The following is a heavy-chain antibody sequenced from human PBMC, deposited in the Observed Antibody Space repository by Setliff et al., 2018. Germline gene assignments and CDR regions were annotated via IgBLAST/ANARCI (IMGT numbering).Heavy chain of an antibody. D-gene: IGHD2-21*02. V-gene: IGHV2-5*02. Sequence: TLSLTCGVSGYSISSGHFWGWMPQPPGKGLEWLALIYWDDDKRYSPSLKRSLTINKDTSKNQGVLRMTNMDSVDTATNYCVRLVVTKLNAFDSWGQGTMVTVSS. CDR2: IYWDDDK. CDR3: VRLVVTKLNAFDS. J-gene: IGHJ3*02. CDR1: GYSISSGHFW.